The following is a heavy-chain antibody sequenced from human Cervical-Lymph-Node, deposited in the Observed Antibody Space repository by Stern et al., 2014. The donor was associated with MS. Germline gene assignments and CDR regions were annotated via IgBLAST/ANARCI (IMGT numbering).Heavy chain of an antibody. CDR2: ISPVCGTP. CDR3: AIGASSAAWYKHGVDV. V-gene: IGHV1-69*12. J-gene: IGHJ6*02. Sequence: QDQLVQSGAEVQKPGSSVRVSCKASGDTSNTDAVHWVRQAPGQGLEWMGGISPVCGTPVCAQRFKGRVSIAADESAATNYMELSSLTSDDTAVYYCAIGASSAAWYKHGVDVWGQGTTVTVSS. D-gene: IGHD1-14*01. CDR1: GDTSNTDA.